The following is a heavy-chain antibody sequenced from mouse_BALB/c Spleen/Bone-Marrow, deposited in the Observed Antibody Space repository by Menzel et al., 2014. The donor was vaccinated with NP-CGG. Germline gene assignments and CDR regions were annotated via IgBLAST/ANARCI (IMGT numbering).Heavy chain of an antibody. D-gene: IGHD2-4*01. CDR2: INPSNGRT. Sequence: QVQLQQSRAELVKPGASVKLSCKASGYTFTSYWMHWVKQRPGQGLEWIGEINPSNGRTNYNEKFKSKATLTVDKSSSTAYMQLSSLASEDSAVYYCAYDYDPSYAMDYWGQGTSVTVSS. CDR3: AYDYDPSYAMDY. CDR1: GYTFTSYW. V-gene: IGHV1S81*02. J-gene: IGHJ4*01.